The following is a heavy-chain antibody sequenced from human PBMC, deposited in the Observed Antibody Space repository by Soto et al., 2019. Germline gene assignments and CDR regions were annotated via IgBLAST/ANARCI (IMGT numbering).Heavy chain of an antibody. J-gene: IGHJ4*02. CDR2: INDSGNT. CDR1: GGSVIGYF. Sequence: SSETLSLTCGVSGGSVIGYFWSWSRQSPAKGLEWIGEINDSGNTYYNPSFKSRLTISVDTSTSQISLRLTSVTAADSAVYYCQGGDFWGQGTRVTVSS. V-gene: IGHV4-34*01. CDR3: QGGDF. D-gene: IGHD3-16*01.